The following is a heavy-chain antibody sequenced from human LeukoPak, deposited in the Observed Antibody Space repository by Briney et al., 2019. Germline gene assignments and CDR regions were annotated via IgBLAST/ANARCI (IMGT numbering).Heavy chain of an antibody. V-gene: IGHV4-59*01. Sequence: SETLSLICTVSGGSISSYYWSWLRQPPGKGLEWTGYIYYSGSTNYNPSPKSRVTISVDTSKNQFSLKLSSVTAADTAVYYCARGMYYYDSSGYGENAFDIWGQGTMVTVSS. D-gene: IGHD3-22*01. CDR1: GGSISSYY. CDR2: IYYSGST. J-gene: IGHJ3*02. CDR3: ARGMYYYDSSGYGENAFDI.